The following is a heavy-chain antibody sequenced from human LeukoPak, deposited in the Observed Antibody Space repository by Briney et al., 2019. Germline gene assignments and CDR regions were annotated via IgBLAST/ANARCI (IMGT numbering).Heavy chain of an antibody. CDR2: ISAYNGNT. D-gene: IGHD3-3*01. Sequence: ASVKVSCKASGYTFTSYGISWVRQAPGQGLEWMGWISAYNGNTNYAQKLQGRVTMTTDTSTSTAYMELRSLRSDDTAVYYCARTGGGYDFWSGSTYTHLTGPNYFDYWGQGTLVTVSS. CDR3: ARTGGGYDFWSGSTYTHLTGPNYFDY. V-gene: IGHV1-18*01. CDR1: GYTFTSYG. J-gene: IGHJ4*02.